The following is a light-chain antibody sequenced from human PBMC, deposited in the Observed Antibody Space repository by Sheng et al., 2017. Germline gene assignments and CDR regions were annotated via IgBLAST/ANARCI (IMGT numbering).Light chain of an antibody. CDR2: EVS. J-gene: IGLJ3*02. Sequence: QSALTQPPSASGSPGQSVTISCTGTSSDIGVYNYVSWYQQHPGKAPKLMIYEVSKRPSGVPDRFSGSKSGNTASLTVSGLQAEDEADYYCSSYAASNNFGVFGGGTKLTVL. CDR1: SSDIGVYNY. V-gene: IGLV2-8*01. CDR3: SSYAASNNFGV.